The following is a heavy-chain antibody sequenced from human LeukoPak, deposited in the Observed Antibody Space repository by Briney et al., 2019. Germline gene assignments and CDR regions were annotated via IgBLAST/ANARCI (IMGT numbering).Heavy chain of an antibody. CDR3: AKAMVRGVISPFDY. J-gene: IGHJ4*02. CDR1: GFTFSSYG. CDR2: ISYDGSNK. V-gene: IGHV3-30*18. Sequence: GGSLRLSCAASGFTFSSYGMHWVRQAPSKGLEWVAVISYDGSNKYYADSVRGRFTISRDNSKNTLYLQMNSLRAEDTAVYYCAKAMVRGVISPFDYWGQGTLVTVSS. D-gene: IGHD3-10*01.